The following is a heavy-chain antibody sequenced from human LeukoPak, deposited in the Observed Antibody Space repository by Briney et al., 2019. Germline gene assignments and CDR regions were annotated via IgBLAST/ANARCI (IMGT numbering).Heavy chain of an antibody. D-gene: IGHD3-9*01. Sequence: SETLSLTCTVSGGSISTYYWSWIRQPAGKGLEWIGRIHTSGNSDYNPSLKSRVTMSVDTSKNQFSLKLSSVTAADTAVYYCARADYYDILTGYYNDAFDIWGQGTMVTVSS. CDR1: GGSISTYY. CDR3: ARADYYDILTGYYNDAFDI. V-gene: IGHV4-4*07. J-gene: IGHJ3*02. CDR2: IHTSGNS.